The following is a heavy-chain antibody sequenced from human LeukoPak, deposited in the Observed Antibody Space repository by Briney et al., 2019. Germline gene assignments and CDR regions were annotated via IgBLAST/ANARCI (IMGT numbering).Heavy chain of an antibody. J-gene: IGHJ4*02. CDR3: AKDYIDY. V-gene: IGHV3-30*18. CDR1: GFTFSSYG. CDR2: ISYDGSNK. Sequence: GRSLRLSCAASGFTFSSYGMHWVRQAPGKGLEWVAVISYDGSNKYYADSVKGRFTISRDNSKNTLYLQMNSLRAEDTAVYYCAKDYIDYWGQGTLVTVFS.